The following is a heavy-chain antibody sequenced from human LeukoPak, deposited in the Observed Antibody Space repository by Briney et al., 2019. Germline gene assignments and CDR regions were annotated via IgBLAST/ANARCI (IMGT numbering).Heavy chain of an antibody. V-gene: IGHV1-18*01. Sequence: ASVKVSCKASGYTFTSYGISWVRQAPGQGLEWMGWISAYNGNTNYAQKLQGRVTMTTDTSTSTAYMELRSLRSDDTAVYYCARSPDYDSSGYYLNWFYPWGQGTLVTVSS. CDR2: ISAYNGNT. D-gene: IGHD3-22*01. CDR3: ARSPDYDSSGYYLNWFYP. CDR1: GYTFTSYG. J-gene: IGHJ5*02.